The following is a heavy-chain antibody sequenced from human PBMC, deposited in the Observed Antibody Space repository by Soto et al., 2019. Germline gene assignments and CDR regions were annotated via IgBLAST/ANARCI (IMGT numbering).Heavy chain of an antibody. Sequence: SETLSLTCTVSGGSISSGDYYWSWIRQPPGKGLEWIGYIYYSGSTYYNPSLKSRVTISVDTSKSQFSLKLSSVTAADTAVYYCAREREAKLHLGPNNWFDPWGQGTLVTVSS. CDR3: AREREAKLHLGPNNWFDP. V-gene: IGHV4-30-4*01. CDR1: GGSISSGDYY. CDR2: IYYSGST. J-gene: IGHJ5*02. D-gene: IGHD1-7*01.